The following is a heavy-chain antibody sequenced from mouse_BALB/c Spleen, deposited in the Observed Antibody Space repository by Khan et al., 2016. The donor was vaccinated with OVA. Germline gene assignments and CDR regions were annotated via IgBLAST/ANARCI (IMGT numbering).Heavy chain of an antibody. CDR3: AREEALYYFDY. V-gene: IGHV1-76*01. CDR1: GYIFTSYW. J-gene: IGHJ2*01. CDR2: IYPGTDNT. Sequence: QMQLEESGAELVRPGTSVRLSCKTSGYIFTSYWIHWVKQRSGQGLEWIARIYPGTDNTYYNEKFKDKATLTADKSSSTAYLQLSSLKSEDSAVFFCAREEALYYFDYWGQGTTLTVSS. D-gene: IGHD3-2*02.